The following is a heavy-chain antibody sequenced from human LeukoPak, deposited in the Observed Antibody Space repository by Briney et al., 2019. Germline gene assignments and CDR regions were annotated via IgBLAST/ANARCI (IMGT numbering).Heavy chain of an antibody. CDR2: IYHGGST. V-gene: IGHV4-4*02. Sequence: PSETLSLTCAVSGGSISSSNWWNWVRQPPGKGLEWIGEIYHGGSTNYNPSLKSRVTISVDKSKNQFSLNVTSVTAADTAVYYCATVRDYGDLLPHFLFDYWGQGTLVTVSS. D-gene: IGHD4-17*01. J-gene: IGHJ4*02. CDR3: ATVRDYGDLLPHFLFDY. CDR1: GGSISSSNW.